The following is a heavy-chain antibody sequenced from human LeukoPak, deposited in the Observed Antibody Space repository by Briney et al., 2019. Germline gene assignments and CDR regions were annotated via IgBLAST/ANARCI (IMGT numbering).Heavy chain of an antibody. CDR1: GFTFDDYA. CDR2: ISWNSGCI. J-gene: IGHJ3*02. CDR3: AKDKVVATIYGAFDI. Sequence: GGSLRLSCAASGFTFDDYAMHWVRQAPGKGLEWVSGISWNSGCIGYADSVKGQFTISRDNAKNSLYLQMNSLRAEDTALYYCAKDKVVATIYGAFDIWGQGTMVTVSS. V-gene: IGHV3-9*01. D-gene: IGHD5-12*01.